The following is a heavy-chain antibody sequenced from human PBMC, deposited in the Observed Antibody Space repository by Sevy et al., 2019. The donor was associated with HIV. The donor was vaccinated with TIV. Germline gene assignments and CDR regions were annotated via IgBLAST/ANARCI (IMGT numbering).Heavy chain of an antibody. V-gene: IGHV3-21*01. CDR1: GFTFSSYS. Sequence: GGSLRLSCAASGFTFSSYSMNWVRQAPGKGLEWVSSISSSSSYIYYADSVKGRFTISRDNAKNSLYLQMNSLRAEDTAVYYCARDPYFVVVPAGSPYGMDVWGQGTTVTVSS. CDR3: ARDPYFVVVPAGSPYGMDV. J-gene: IGHJ6*02. CDR2: ISSSSSYI. D-gene: IGHD2-2*01.